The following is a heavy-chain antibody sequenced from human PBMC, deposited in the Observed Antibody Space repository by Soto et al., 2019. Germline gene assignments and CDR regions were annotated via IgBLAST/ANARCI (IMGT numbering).Heavy chain of an antibody. CDR1: GYTFTSYD. V-gene: IGHV1-8*01. Sequence: ASVKVSCKASGYTFTSYDINWVRQATGQGLEWMGWMNPNSGNTGYAQKFQGRVTMTRNTSISTAYMELSSLRSEDTAVYYCARSRSSGWYSRYYYGMDVWGQGTTVTVSS. D-gene: IGHD6-19*01. CDR3: ARSRSSGWYSRYYYGMDV. CDR2: MNPNSGNT. J-gene: IGHJ6*02.